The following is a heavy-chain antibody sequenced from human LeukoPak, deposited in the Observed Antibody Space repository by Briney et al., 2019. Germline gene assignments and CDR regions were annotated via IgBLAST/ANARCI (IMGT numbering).Heavy chain of an antibody. J-gene: IGHJ6*03. Sequence: GASVKVSCKASGGTFSSYAISWVRQAPGQGLEWMGGIIPIFGTANYAQKFQGRVTITTDESTSTAYMELSSLRSEDTAVYYCARESVEMATIHRKGGYYYYYYMDVWGKGTTVTVSS. V-gene: IGHV1-69*05. D-gene: IGHD5-24*01. CDR3: ARESVEMATIHRKGGYYYYYYMDV. CDR1: GGTFSSYA. CDR2: IIPIFGTA.